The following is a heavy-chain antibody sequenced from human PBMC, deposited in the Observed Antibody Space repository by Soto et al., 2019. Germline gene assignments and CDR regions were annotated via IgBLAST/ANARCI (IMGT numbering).Heavy chain of an antibody. V-gene: IGHV3-23*01. D-gene: IGHD4-17*01. Sequence: EVQLLESGGGLVQPGGSLRLSCAASGFTFSSYAMSWVRQAPGKGLEWVSAISGSGGSTYYADSVKGRFTISRDNSKNTLHLQMNSLRAEDTAVYYCAKDRLGYGDYGEADVWGQGTTVTVSS. CDR3: AKDRLGYGDYGEADV. J-gene: IGHJ6*02. CDR1: GFTFSSYA. CDR2: ISGSGGST.